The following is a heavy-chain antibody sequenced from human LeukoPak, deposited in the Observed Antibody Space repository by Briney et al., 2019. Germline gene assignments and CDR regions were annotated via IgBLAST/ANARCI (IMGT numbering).Heavy chain of an antibody. Sequence: GGSLRLSCAASGFTFSNYPMSWVRQAPGKGLDWVSLITGSGDNKHYADSVKGRFTISRDNSKNTPYLQMSSLRAEDTAEYYCARDCSGGSCYSDHWGQGTLVTVSS. CDR2: ITGSGDNK. CDR1: GFTFSNYP. CDR3: ARDCSGGSCYSDH. D-gene: IGHD2-15*01. J-gene: IGHJ4*02. V-gene: IGHV3-23*01.